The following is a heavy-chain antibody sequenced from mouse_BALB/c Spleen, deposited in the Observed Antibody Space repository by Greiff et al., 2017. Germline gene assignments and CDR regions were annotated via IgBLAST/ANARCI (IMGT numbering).Heavy chain of an antibody. CDR2: INSNGGST. CDR1: GFTFSSYG. J-gene: IGHJ3*01. Sequence: EVMLVESGGGLVQPGGSLKLSCAASGFTFSSYGMPWVRQTPDKRLELVATINSNGGSTYYPDSVKGRFTISRDNAKNTLYLQMSSLKSEDTAMYYCARDNYYGSSYGFAYWGQGTLVTVSA. D-gene: IGHD1-1*01. V-gene: IGHV5-6-3*01. CDR3: ARDNYYGSSYGFAY.